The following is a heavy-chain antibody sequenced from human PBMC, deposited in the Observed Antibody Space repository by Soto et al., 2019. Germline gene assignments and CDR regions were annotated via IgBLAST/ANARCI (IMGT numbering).Heavy chain of an antibody. D-gene: IGHD2-2*01. Sequence: SGPTLVNPTQTLTLTCTFSGFSLSTSGMCVSWIRQPPGKALEWLALIDWDDDKYYSTSLKTRLTISKDTSKNQVVLTMTNMDPVDTATYYCARICSSTSCPYGMDVWGQGTTVTVS. CDR1: GFSLSTSGMC. V-gene: IGHV2-70*01. CDR2: IDWDDDK. CDR3: ARICSSTSCPYGMDV. J-gene: IGHJ6*02.